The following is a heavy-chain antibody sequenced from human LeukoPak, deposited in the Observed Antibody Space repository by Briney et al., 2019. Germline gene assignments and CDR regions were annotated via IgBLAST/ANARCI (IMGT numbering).Heavy chain of an antibody. Sequence: SETLSLTCAVYGGSFSGYYWSWIRQPPGKGLEWIGEINHSGSTNYNPSLKSRVTISVDTSKNQFSLKLSSVTAADTAVYYCARSGVSPLGYCSSTSCYRVRFDPWGQGTLVTVSS. V-gene: IGHV4-34*01. CDR3: ARSGVSPLGYCSSTSCYRVRFDP. J-gene: IGHJ5*02. CDR1: GGSFSGYY. D-gene: IGHD2-2*01. CDR2: INHSGST.